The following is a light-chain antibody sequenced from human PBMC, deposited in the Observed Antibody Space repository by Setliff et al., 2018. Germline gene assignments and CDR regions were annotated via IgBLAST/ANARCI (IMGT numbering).Light chain of an antibody. CDR1: SSDIGVYNY. J-gene: IGLJ2*01. CDR2: DVS. Sequence: QSVLAQAASVSGSPGQSITISCTGTSSDIGVYNYVSWYQQHPGKAPKLMIYDVSRRPSGVSNRFSGSKSGGTASLTISGLQAEDEADYFCSSYTNSRTVIFGGGTKVTVL. V-gene: IGLV2-14*03. CDR3: SSYTNSRTVI.